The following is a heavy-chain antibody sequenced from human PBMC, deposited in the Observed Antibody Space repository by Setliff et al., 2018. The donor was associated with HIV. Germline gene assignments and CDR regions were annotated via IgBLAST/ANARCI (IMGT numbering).Heavy chain of an antibody. J-gene: IGHJ4*02. CDR3: AKDLGLREGSSPFDN. Sequence: PGGSLRLSCTVVGFSIENFDMHWVRQAPGKGLEWVTFIRYDGSDIHYADSVKGRFTISRDNSKNTLYLQMNSLRVEDAAVYYCAKDLGLREGSSPFDNWGQGTLVTVSS. V-gene: IGHV3-30*02. CDR1: GFSIENFD. CDR2: IRYDGSDI. D-gene: IGHD3-16*01.